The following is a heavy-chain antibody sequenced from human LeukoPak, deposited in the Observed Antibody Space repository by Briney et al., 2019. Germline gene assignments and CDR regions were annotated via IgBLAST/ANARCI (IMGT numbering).Heavy chain of an antibody. Sequence: GGSLRLSCAASGFTFSRYSMNWVRQAPGKGLEWVSSISYVGNYAYHADSLRGRFTISRDNAKNSLYLQMNSLRAEDTAVYYCAAAVVTDDAFDVWGQGAMVSVSS. V-gene: IGHV3-21*01. CDR3: AAAVVTDDAFDV. CDR1: GFTFSRYS. J-gene: IGHJ3*01. CDR2: ISYVGNYA. D-gene: IGHD2-21*02.